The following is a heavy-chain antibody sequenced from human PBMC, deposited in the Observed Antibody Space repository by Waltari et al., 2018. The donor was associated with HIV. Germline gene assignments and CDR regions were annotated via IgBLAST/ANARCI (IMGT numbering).Heavy chain of an antibody. Sequence: QVQLVQSGAEVKKPGSSVKVSCKASGGTFSSYAISWVRQAPGQGLEWMGRIIPILGIANYAQKFQGRVTITADKSTSTAYMELSSLRSEDTAVYYCARGIDVKYYDILDVWGQGTTVTVSS. J-gene: IGHJ6*02. CDR2: IIPILGIA. V-gene: IGHV1-69*04. D-gene: IGHD3-9*01. CDR3: ARGIDVKYYDILDV. CDR1: GGTFSSYA.